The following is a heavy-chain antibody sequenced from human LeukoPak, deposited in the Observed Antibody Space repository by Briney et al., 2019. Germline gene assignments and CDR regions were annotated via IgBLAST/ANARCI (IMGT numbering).Heavy chain of an antibody. CDR1: GFTFSSYW. Sequence: GGSLRLSCAASGFTFSSYWMSWVRQAPGKGLEWVANIKQDGSEKCYVDSVKGRFTISRDNAKNSLYLQMNRLRAEDTAVYYCARRAYYYGSGSYSPFDPWGQGTLVTVSS. V-gene: IGHV3-7*01. CDR3: ARRAYYYGSGSYSPFDP. CDR2: IKQDGSEK. D-gene: IGHD3-10*01. J-gene: IGHJ5*02.